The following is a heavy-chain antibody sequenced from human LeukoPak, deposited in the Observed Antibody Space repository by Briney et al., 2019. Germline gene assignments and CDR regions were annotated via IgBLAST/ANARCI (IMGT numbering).Heavy chain of an antibody. Sequence: AGGSLRLSCAASVFTFSIYWMHWVPQAPGKGLVWVSRINSDGSSTSYADSVKGRFTISRDNAKNTLYLQMNSLRAEDTAVYYCARGEQAASFDYWGQGTLVTVSS. V-gene: IGHV3-74*01. CDR2: INSDGSST. CDR1: VFTFSIYW. CDR3: ARGEQAASFDY. J-gene: IGHJ4*02. D-gene: IGHD1/OR15-1a*01.